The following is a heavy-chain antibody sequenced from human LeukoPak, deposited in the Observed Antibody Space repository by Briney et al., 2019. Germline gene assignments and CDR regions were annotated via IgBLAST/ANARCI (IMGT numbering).Heavy chain of an antibody. D-gene: IGHD4-17*01. CDR3: AKDPYGDYVIEDY. CDR1: GFTFSSYS. CDR2: ISGSGGST. V-gene: IGHV3-23*01. J-gene: IGHJ4*02. Sequence: GGSLRLSCAASGFTFSSYSMNWVRQAPGKGLEWVSAISGSGGSTYYADSVKGRFTISRDNSKNTLHLQMNSLRAEDTAVYYCAKDPYGDYVIEDYWGQGTLVTVSS.